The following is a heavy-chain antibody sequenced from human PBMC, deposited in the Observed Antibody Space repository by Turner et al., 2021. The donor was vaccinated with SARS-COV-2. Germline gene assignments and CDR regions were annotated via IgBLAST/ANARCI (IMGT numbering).Heavy chain of an antibody. CDR2: IYYSGST. J-gene: IGHJ4*02. V-gene: IGHV4-59*01. CDR3: ARGFDY. CDR1: GGSISSYY. Sequence: VQLQESGPGLVKPSETLSLTCTVPGGSISSYYRSWIRQPPGKGLEWIGYIYYSGSTNYNPSLKSRVTISVDTSKNQFALKLSSVTAADTAVYYCARGFDYWGQGTLVTVSS.